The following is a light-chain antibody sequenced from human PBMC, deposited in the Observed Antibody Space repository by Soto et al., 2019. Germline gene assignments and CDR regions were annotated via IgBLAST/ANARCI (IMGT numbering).Light chain of an antibody. CDR1: SSNIGAGYD. CDR3: QSYDSSLRRV. CDR2: GNS. J-gene: IGLJ2*01. V-gene: IGLV1-40*01. Sequence: QSVLTQPPSVSGDPGQKVTISCTGSSSNIGAGYDVHWYQQLPGTAPKLLIYGNSNRPSWVPDRFSVSKSGTSASLAITGLKAEDEADYYCQSYDSSLRRVFGVGTKLTVL.